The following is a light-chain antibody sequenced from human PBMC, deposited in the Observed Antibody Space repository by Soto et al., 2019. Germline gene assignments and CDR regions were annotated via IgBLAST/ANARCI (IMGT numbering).Light chain of an antibody. CDR3: GTWDSSLTALV. J-gene: IGLJ2*01. CDR2: DND. CDR1: SSNIGHKY. Sequence: QSVLTQPQSVSAAPGEKVTISCSGSSSNIGHKYVSWYQQFPKTAPKLLIYDNDKRPSVVPDRFSGSKSGTSATLGITGLQTGDERDYYCGTWDSSLTALVFGGGTKLTDL. V-gene: IGLV1-51*01.